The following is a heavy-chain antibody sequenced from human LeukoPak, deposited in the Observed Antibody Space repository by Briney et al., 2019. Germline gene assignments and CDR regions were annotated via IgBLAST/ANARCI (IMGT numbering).Heavy chain of an antibody. Sequence: PGGSLRLSCAASGFTFSSYGMHWVRQAPGKGLEWVAFIRYDGSNKYYADSVKGRFTISRDNSKNTLYLQMNSLRAEDTAVYYCARDGLDQWPPVDYWGQGTLVTVSS. J-gene: IGHJ4*02. D-gene: IGHD6-19*01. CDR1: GFTFSSYG. CDR3: ARDGLDQWPPVDY. CDR2: IRYDGSNK. V-gene: IGHV3-30*02.